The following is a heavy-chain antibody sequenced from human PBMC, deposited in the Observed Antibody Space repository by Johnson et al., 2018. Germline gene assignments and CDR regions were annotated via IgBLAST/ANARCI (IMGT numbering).Heavy chain of an antibody. CDR2: ISYDGSDK. CDR3: ASHYDILTGYYQYYYYYGMDV. D-gene: IGHD3-9*01. Sequence: VQLVESGGGVVQPGRSLRLSCAASRFTFSRYGMHWVRQAPGKGLEWVAVISYDGSDKYYPDSVKGRFIISRDNAKNSVYLQMNSLRAEDTAVYYCASHYDILTGYYQYYYYYGMDVWGQGTTVTVSS. V-gene: IGHV3-30*03. J-gene: IGHJ6*02. CDR1: RFTFSRYG.